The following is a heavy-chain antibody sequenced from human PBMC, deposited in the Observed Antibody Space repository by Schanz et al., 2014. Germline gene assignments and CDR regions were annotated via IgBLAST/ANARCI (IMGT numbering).Heavy chain of an antibody. CDR3: ERTDHQMQRPDY. CDR1: GFIFSGYA. J-gene: IGHJ4*02. Sequence: QVQLVESGGGVVQPGNSLRLSCAASGFIFSGYAMIWVRQAPGKGLEWVAVITYDGSNKYYADSVKGRFTISKHNSRHPLHQQIDRRTTDATADYYSERTDHQMQRPDYWGQGTLVIVSS. V-gene: IGHV3-30*04. CDR2: ITYDGSNK.